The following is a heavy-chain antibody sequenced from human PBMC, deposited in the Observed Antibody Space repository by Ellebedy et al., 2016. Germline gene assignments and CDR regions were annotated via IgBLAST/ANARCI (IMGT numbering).Heavy chain of an antibody. CDR2: IFYNGTT. CDR3: TRSVRASGWADP. V-gene: IGHV4-59*01. Sequence: SETLSLTCTVSHDNIKTFSWSWIRQPPGKPLEWIGDIFYNGTTIYHPSLKTRLTMSRDMSKKEFSVKMTSVTAADTAFYYCTRSVRASGWADPWGQGILVIV. CDR1: HDNIKTFS. J-gene: IGHJ5*02. D-gene: IGHD6-19*01.